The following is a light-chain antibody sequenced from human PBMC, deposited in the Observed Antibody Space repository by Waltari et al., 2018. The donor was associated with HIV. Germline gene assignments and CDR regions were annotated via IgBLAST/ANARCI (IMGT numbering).Light chain of an antibody. J-gene: IGLJ2*01. CDR2: VDGDGSP. Sequence: QLVLTQSPSASASLGASVKLTCTLRSGHTNYAIEWHQLQSAKGPPLLMKVDGDGSPTEVDGSPDRFSGSRSGAEHYLTISSLQAAAESDYYCQRCGTGLEFGGGTKLTVL. CDR1: SGHTNYA. CDR3: QRCGTGLE. V-gene: IGLV4-69*01.